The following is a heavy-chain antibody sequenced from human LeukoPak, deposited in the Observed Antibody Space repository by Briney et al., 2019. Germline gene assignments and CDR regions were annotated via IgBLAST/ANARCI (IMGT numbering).Heavy chain of an antibody. Sequence: ASVKVSCKASGYTFTSYDINWVRQATGQGLEWMGWMNPNSGNTGYAQKFQGRVTITRNTSISTAYMELSSLRSEDTAVYYCARDPQGYCSGGSCYSAYWGQGTLVTVSS. CDR3: ARDPQGYCSGGSCYSAY. D-gene: IGHD2-15*01. J-gene: IGHJ4*02. CDR2: MNPNSGNT. V-gene: IGHV1-8*03. CDR1: GYTFTSYD.